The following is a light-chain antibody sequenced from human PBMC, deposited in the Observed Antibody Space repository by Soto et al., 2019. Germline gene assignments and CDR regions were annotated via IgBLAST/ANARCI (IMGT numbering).Light chain of an antibody. CDR1: QSVNGW. CDR3: QQYDTYST. V-gene: IGKV1-5*01. CDR2: EAS. Sequence: IQMTLSPSTLSASVGDRVTITCRASQSVNGWLAWYQQKPGKAPKLLISEASSLDSGVPSRFSGSGSGTEYVLSISSLQPEDFATYYCQQYDTYSTFGGGTRVEIK. J-gene: IGKJ4*01.